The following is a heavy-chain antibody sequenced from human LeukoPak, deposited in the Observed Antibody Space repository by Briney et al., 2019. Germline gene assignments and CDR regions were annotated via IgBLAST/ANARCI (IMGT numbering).Heavy chain of an antibody. J-gene: IGHJ1*01. Sequence: SHTLSLTCTVSAGSISSSSYYWGWLRQPPGKGLEWIGRIYFSGSTYSNPSLKSRVTISVDTSKNQFSLKLSSVTAADTAVYYCARLIVAGTAEYFQHWGQGTLVTVSS. CDR2: IYFSGST. V-gene: IGHV4-39*01. D-gene: IGHD6-19*01. CDR3: ARLIVAGTAEYFQH. CDR1: AGSISSSSYY.